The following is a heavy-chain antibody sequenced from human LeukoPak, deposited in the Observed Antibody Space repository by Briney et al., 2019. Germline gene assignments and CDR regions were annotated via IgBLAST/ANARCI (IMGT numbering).Heavy chain of an antibody. D-gene: IGHD2-15*01. CDR3: ARGIDYCSGGSCYHWYFDL. V-gene: IGHV5-51*01. Sequence: GESLKISCKGSGYSFTSYWIGWVRQMPGKGLEWMGIIYPGDSDTRYSPSFQGQVTISADKSISTAYLQWSSLKASDTAMYYCARGIDYCSGGSCYHWYFDLWGRGTLVTVSS. CDR2: IYPGDSDT. J-gene: IGHJ2*01. CDR1: GYSFTSYW.